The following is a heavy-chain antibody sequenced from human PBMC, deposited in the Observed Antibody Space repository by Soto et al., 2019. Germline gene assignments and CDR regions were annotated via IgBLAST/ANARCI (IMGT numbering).Heavy chain of an antibody. CDR3: AGCGGYDMFCWFDP. Sequence: GGSLRLSCAASGVTFSSYSMNWVRQAPGKGLEWVSSISSSSSYIYYADSVKGRFTISRDNAKNSLYLQMNSLRAEDTAVYYCAGCGGYDMFCWFDPWGQGTLVTVSS. CDR1: GVTFSSYS. V-gene: IGHV3-21*01. CDR2: ISSSSSYI. J-gene: IGHJ5*02. D-gene: IGHD5-12*01.